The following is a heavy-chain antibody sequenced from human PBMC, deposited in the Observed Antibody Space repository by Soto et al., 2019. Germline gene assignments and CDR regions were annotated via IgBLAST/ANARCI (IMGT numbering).Heavy chain of an antibody. CDR2: IKQDGSEK. CDR3: ARVKAGAVVGY. Sequence: EVQLVESGGGLVQPGGSLRLSCAASGFTFSSYWMSWVRQAPGKGLEWVANIKQDGSEKYYVDSVKGRFTISRDNAKNSVYLQMNGLGAEDRAVYSGARVKAGAVVGYWVQGTRVTVSP. D-gene: IGHD6-19*01. CDR1: GFTFSSYW. J-gene: IGHJ4*02. V-gene: IGHV3-7*01.